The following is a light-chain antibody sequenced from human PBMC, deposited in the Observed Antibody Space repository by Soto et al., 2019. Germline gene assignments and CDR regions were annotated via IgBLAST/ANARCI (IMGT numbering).Light chain of an antibody. CDR3: QHFGSSRAT. V-gene: IGKV3-20*01. CDR2: VAS. Sequence: ETVWTQSPCTLSLSPGERATLSCRASQSVDSSYLAWYHQRPGQAPRLLIYVASSRASGTPDRFSGSGSGTDFTLTISRLEPEDFAVYYCQHFGSSRATFGQGTKVDI. CDR1: QSVDSSY. J-gene: IGKJ1*01.